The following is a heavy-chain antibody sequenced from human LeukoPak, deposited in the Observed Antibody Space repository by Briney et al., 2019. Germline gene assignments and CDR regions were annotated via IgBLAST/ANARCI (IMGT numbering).Heavy chain of an antibody. V-gene: IGHV3-7*01. Sequence: GGSLRLSCAASGFTFSNQWMSWARQPPGKGLEWVANIKKDGSEKYYVDSVKGRFTISRDNAKNSVYLQMNSLRAEDTAVYYCARLRYYGMDVWGQGTTVTVSS. CDR2: IKKDGSEK. CDR1: GFTFSNQW. J-gene: IGHJ6*02. CDR3: ARLRYYGMDV.